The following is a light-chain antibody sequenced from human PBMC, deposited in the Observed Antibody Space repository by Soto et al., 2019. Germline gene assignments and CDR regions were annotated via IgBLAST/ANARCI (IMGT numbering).Light chain of an antibody. Sequence: EILFTQSPGTLSLSPGERATLSCRASQSVSSSYLAWYQQKPGQAPRLLIYGASSRETGIPDRVSGSGSGTEFALTISRLEPEDFEVYYCQQYGSSTQTFGQGTKVDIK. CDR2: GAS. J-gene: IGKJ1*01. CDR3: QQYGSSTQT. CDR1: QSVSSSY. V-gene: IGKV3-20*01.